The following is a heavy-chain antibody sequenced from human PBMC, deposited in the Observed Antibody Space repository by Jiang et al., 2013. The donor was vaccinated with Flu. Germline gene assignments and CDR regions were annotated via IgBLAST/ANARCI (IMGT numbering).Heavy chain of an antibody. Sequence: YVQKFQGRVTMTGDTSTSTVYMEVSSLRSEDTAVYYCARSGDSKEDYYYGMDVWGQGTTVTVSS. D-gene: IGHD5-12*01. CDR3: ARSGDSKEDYYYGMDV. J-gene: IGHJ6*02. V-gene: IGHV1-46*01.